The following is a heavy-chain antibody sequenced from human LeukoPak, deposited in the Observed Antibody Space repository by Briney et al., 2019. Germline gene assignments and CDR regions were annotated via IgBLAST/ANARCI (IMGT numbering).Heavy chain of an antibody. CDR2: ISSSSSTI. V-gene: IGHV3-48*01. Sequence: GGSLRLSCAASGFTLSSYSMNWVRQAPGKGLEWVSYISSSSSTIYYADSVKGRFTISRDNAKNSLYLQMNSLRAEDTAVYYCATLPVVPAARSLYYYYYYMDVWGKGTTVTVSS. CDR3: ATLPVVPAARSLYYYYYYMDV. D-gene: IGHD2-2*01. CDR1: GFTLSSYS. J-gene: IGHJ6*03.